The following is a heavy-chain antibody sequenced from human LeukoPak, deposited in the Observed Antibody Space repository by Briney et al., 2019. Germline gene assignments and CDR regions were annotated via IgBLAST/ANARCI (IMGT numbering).Heavy chain of an antibody. D-gene: IGHD3-9*01. J-gene: IGHJ4*02. CDR1: GFTFSSYA. Sequence: PGGSLRLSCAASGFTFSSYAMSWVRQAPGRGLEWVSAISGSGGSTYYADSVKGRFTIPRDNSKNTLYLQMNSLRAEDTAVYYCAKLTVDNYDILTGVSSFDYWGQGTLVTVSS. CDR2: ISGSGGST. CDR3: AKLTVDNYDILTGVSSFDY. V-gene: IGHV3-23*01.